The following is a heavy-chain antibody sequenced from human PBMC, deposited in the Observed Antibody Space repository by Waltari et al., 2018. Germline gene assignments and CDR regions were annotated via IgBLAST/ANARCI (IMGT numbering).Heavy chain of an antibody. Sequence: QLQLQESGPGLVKPSETLSLTCTVSGGSISSSSYYWGWIRQPPGKGLEWIGSIYYSGSTYYNPSLKSRVTISVDTSKNQFSLKLSSVTAADTAVYYCASPTRSYYDSSGYTFDYWGQGTLVTVSS. D-gene: IGHD3-22*01. J-gene: IGHJ4*02. CDR2: IYYSGST. CDR3: ASPTRSYYDSSGYTFDY. CDR1: GGSISSSSYY. V-gene: IGHV4-39*07.